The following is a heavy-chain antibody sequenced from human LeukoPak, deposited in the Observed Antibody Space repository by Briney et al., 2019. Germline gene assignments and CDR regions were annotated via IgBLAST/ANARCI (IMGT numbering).Heavy chain of an antibody. CDR3: ARGLRLFPNAFDY. D-gene: IGHD3-22*01. J-gene: IGHJ4*02. Sequence: WETLSLTCAVYGGSFSGYYWIWIRQPPGKGLEWIGEINHSGSTNYNPSLKSRVTISVDTSKNQFSLKLSPVTAPDTAVDYCARGLRLFPNAFDYWGQGTLVTVSS. V-gene: IGHV4-34*01. CDR1: GGSFSGYY. CDR2: INHSGST.